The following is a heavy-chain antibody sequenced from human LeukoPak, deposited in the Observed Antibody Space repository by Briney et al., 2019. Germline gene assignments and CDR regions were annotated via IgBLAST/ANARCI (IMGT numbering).Heavy chain of an antibody. CDR2: IHHSGGT. J-gene: IGHJ3*02. CDR3: ARHNGWAFAI. V-gene: IGHV4-34*01. D-gene: IGHD2-15*01. CDR1: GGSFSGW. Sequence: SETLSLTCAVYGGSFSGWWSWIRQPPGKGLEWIGEIHHSGGTKYNPSLRSLDTISVDTSNMQISLKMTSVTAADTAIYYCARHNGWAFAIWAKGTVVTASS.